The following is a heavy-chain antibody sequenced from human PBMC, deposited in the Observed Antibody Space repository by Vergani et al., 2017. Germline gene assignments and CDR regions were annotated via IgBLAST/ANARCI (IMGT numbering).Heavy chain of an antibody. V-gene: IGHV4-61*02. D-gene: IGHD6-13*01. CDR1: GGSISSGSYY. Sequence: QVQLQESGPGLVKPSQTLSLTCTVSGGSISSGSYYWSWIRQPAGKGLEWIGRIYTSGSTNYNPSLKSRVTISVDTSKNQFSLKLSSVTAADTAVYYCASSSWGGVWFDPWGQGTLVTVSS. CDR3: ASSSWGGVWFDP. J-gene: IGHJ5*02. CDR2: IYTSGST.